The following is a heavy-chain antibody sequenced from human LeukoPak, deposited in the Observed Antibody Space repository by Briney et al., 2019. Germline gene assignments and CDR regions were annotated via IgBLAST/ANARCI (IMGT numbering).Heavy chain of an antibody. CDR1: GGSFSGYY. D-gene: IGHD2-15*01. CDR2: INHSGST. Sequence: PSETLSLTCAVYGGSFSGYYWSWIRQPPGKGLEWIGEINHSGSTNYNPSLKSRVTISVDTSKIQFSLKLSSVTAADTAVYYCARGVVVVVAAPNAGNWFDPWGQGTLVTVSS. V-gene: IGHV4-34*01. J-gene: IGHJ5*02. CDR3: ARGVVVVVAAPNAGNWFDP.